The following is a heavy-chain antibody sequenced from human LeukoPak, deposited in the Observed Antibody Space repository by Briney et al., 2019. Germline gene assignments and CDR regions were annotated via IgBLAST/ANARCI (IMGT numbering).Heavy chain of an antibody. CDR3: ARGKEVITMLRGLKPGYYFDY. CDR1: GGSLTNYY. V-gene: IGHV4-59*01. CDR2: IHYSGST. J-gene: IGHJ4*02. D-gene: IGHD3-10*01. Sequence: SETLSLTCAVYGGSLTNYYWSWIRQPPGKGLEWIGYIHYSGSTKYKSSLKSRVTISVDTSKNQFSLKLNSVTAADTAVYYCARGKEVITMLRGLKPGYYFDYWGQGTLVTVSS.